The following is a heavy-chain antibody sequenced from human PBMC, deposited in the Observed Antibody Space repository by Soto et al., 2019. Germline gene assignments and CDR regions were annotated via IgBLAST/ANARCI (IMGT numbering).Heavy chain of an antibody. CDR2: IKHDGSEK. V-gene: IGHV3-7*03. J-gene: IGHJ4*02. Sequence: GGSLRLSCAASGFTFSSYWLSWVRQAPGTGLEWVAIIKHDGSEKYYVDSVKGRFTSSRDNAKNSLFLQMKSLRAEDTAVYYCARGSPKVWQLFDNWGQGALVTVSS. D-gene: IGHD3-16*01. CDR3: ARGSPKVWQLFDN. CDR1: GFTFSSYW.